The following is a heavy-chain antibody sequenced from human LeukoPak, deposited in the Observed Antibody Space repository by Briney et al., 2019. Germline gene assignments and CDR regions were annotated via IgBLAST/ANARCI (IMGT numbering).Heavy chain of an antibody. CDR2: INHSGST. Sequence: PSETLSLTCAVYGGSFSGYYWSWIRQPPGKGLEWIGEINHSGSTNYNPSLKSRVTISVDTSKNQFSLKLSSVTAADTAVYYCARHPYASGSGSYYRYSNYYYMDVWGKGTTVTISS. D-gene: IGHD3-10*01. CDR1: GGSFSGYY. J-gene: IGHJ6*03. CDR3: ARHPYASGSGSYYRYSNYYYMDV. V-gene: IGHV4-34*01.